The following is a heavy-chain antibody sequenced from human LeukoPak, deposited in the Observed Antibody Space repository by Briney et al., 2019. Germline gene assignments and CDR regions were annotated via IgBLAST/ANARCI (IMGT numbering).Heavy chain of an antibody. CDR3: ARGSPMIVVVTSYDAFDI. D-gene: IGHD3-22*01. V-gene: IGHV3-21*01. CDR1: VFTFSSYS. J-gene: IGHJ3*02. Sequence: GGSLRLSCAPSVFTFSSYSMNCVRDAPGEGGEWVSSICSSSSYIYYADSVKGRFTISRDNAKNSLYLQMNSLRAEDTAVYYCARGSPMIVVVTSYDAFDIWGQGTMVTVSS. CDR2: ICSSSSYI.